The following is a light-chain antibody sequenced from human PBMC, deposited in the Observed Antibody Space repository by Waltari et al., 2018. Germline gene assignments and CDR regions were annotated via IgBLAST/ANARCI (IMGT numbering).Light chain of an antibody. CDR1: SSDVGYYNY. CDR3: CSYAGSYLRV. V-gene: IGLV2-11*01. CDR2: DVN. Sequence: QSALTQPRSVSGSAGQSVTISCTGTSSDVGYYNYVSWYQQHPGKAPKLMIYDVNARPSGVPDRFSGSKSGTTASLTISGLQAEDEADYYCCSYAGSYLRVFGGGTKLTVL. J-gene: IGLJ2*01.